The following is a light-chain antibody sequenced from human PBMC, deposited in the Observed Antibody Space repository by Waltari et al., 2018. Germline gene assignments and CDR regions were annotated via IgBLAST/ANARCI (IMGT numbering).Light chain of an antibody. CDR2: RNN. V-gene: IGLV1-47*01. CDR3: ATWDDSLSGWV. Sequence: QSVLTQLPSASGSRGQGVTTSCSGSSSNIGDNYVYWYQQFPGTSPKLLIHRNNQRPSGVPDRFSGSKSGTSAFLVISGLRSEDEADYHCATWDDSLSGWVFGGGTKVTVL. CDR1: SSNIGDNY. J-gene: IGLJ3*02.